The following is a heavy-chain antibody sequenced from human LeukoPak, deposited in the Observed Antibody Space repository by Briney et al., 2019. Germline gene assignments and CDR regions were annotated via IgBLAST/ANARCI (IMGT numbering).Heavy chain of an antibody. Sequence: SETLSLTCTVSGGSLSSYYWSWVRQPPGKGLEWIGYIYYSGSTNYNPSLKSRVTISVDTSKNQFSLKLSSVTAADTAVYYCARVIGYSGYDVFDYWGQGTLVTVSS. V-gene: IGHV4-59*01. J-gene: IGHJ4*02. CDR2: IYYSGST. D-gene: IGHD5-12*01. CDR1: GGSLSSYY. CDR3: ARVIGYSGYDVFDY.